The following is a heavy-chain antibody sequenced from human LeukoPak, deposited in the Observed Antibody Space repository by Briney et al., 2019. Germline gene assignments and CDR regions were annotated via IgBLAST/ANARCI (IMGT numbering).Heavy chain of an antibody. CDR2: IGGSGGIT. CDR3: AKDSGITMVREVIWRGYYFDY. J-gene: IGHJ4*02. V-gene: IGHV3-23*01. D-gene: IGHD3-10*01. Sequence: PGGSLRLSCAISGFDFSSYGMNWVRQAPGKGLEWVSHIGGSGGITHYADSVKGRFTISRDNFKNTLYLQMNSLRAEDTAVYYCAKDSGITMVREVIWRGYYFDYWGQGTLVTVSS. CDR1: GFDFSSYG.